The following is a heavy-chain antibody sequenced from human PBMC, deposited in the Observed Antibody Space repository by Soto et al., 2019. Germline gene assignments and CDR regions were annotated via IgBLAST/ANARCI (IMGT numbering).Heavy chain of an antibody. J-gene: IGHJ4*02. CDR3: ARDKTSRRYYYDSSGTSFDY. Sequence: SVKVSCKASGGTFSSYAISWVRQAPGQGLEWMGGIIPIFGTANYAQKFQGRVTITADESTSTAYMEPSSLRSEDTAVYYCARDKTSRRYYYDSSGTSFDYWGQGTLVTVSS. V-gene: IGHV1-69*13. CDR1: GGTFSSYA. CDR2: IIPIFGTA. D-gene: IGHD3-22*01.